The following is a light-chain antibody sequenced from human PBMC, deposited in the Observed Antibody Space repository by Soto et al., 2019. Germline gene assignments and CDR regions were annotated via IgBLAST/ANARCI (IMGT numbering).Light chain of an antibody. V-gene: IGKV3-15*01. CDR1: QGVSSN. CDR2: DTS. J-gene: IGKJ4*01. Sequence: EVVMSQSPATLSVSPGESATLSCRASQGVSSNLAWYQQKPGQAPRLLIYDTSTRATGVPARFSGSRSGAEFTLTIDSLQSEDFAVYYCQPYNNWPLTFGGGTKVDIK. CDR3: QPYNNWPLT.